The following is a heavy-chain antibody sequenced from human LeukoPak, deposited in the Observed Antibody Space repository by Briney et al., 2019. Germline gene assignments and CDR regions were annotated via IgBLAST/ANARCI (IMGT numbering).Heavy chain of an antibody. CDR2: MSYDGSNK. CDR3: ARGGVTTMTLRDLWLDY. CDR1: GLDLSGYW. Sequence: PGGSLRLSCAASGLDLSGYWMHWVRQAPGKGLEWVALMSYDGSNKFYADSVKGRFTISRDNSKSTLYLQMNSLKAEDTAVYYCARGGVTTMTLRDLWLDYWGQGTLVTVSS. J-gene: IGHJ4*02. D-gene: IGHD4-17*01. V-gene: IGHV3-30-3*01.